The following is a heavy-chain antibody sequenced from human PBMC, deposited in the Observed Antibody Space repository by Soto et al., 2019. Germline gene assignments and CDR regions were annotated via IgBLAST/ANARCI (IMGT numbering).Heavy chain of an antibody. CDR2: IIPIFGTA. D-gene: IGHD2-21*02. J-gene: IGHJ4*02. V-gene: IGHV1-69*13. CDR1: VGPFSSYA. Sequence: SVKVSCKASVGPFSSYAISWVRQAPVQGLEWMGGIIPIFGTANYAQKFQGRVTITADESTSTAYMELSSLRSEDTAVYYCARFNAYCGGDCYSNYWGQGTLVTVSS. CDR3: ARFNAYCGGDCYSNY.